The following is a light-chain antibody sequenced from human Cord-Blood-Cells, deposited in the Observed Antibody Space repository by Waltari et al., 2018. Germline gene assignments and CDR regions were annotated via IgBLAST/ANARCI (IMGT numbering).Light chain of an antibody. CDR3: MQAIQTPCS. Sequence: DIVMTQSSLSLLVTPGGPASISCRSCKRLLNSDGYKYLDWYLQKPGQSRQLLIYLGSNRASWVPDRCSGSGSGTDFTLKISRVEAEDVAVYYCMQAIQTPCSFGQGTKLEIK. V-gene: IGKV2-28*01. CDR2: LGS. CDR1: KRLLNSDGYKY. J-gene: IGKJ2*04.